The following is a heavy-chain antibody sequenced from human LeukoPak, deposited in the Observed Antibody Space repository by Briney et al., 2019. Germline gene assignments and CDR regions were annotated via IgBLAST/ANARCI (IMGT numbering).Heavy chain of an antibody. CDR1: GGSISSGGYF. Sequence: SQTLSLTCTVSGGSISSGGYFWSWIRQHPGKGLEWIGYIYYSGSTYYNPSLKSRVTISVDTSKNQFSLKLSSVTAADTAVYYCARAGDYYGSGIPFDFWGQGTLVTVSS. CDR3: ARAGDYYGSGIPFDF. V-gene: IGHV4-31*03. CDR2: IYYSGST. D-gene: IGHD3-10*01. J-gene: IGHJ4*02.